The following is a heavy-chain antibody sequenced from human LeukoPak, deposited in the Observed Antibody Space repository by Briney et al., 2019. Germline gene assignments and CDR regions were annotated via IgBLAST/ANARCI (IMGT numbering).Heavy chain of an antibody. CDR1: GFTFGSYA. CDR3: ARDHDFPYYFDY. Sequence: GGSLRLSCAASGFTFGSYAVTWVRQAPGKGLEWVSSISSSSSYIYYADSVKGRFTISRDNAKNSLYLQMNSLRAEDTAVYYCARDHDFPYYFDYWGQGTLVTVSS. CDR2: ISSSSSYI. D-gene: IGHD3/OR15-3a*01. V-gene: IGHV3-21*01. J-gene: IGHJ4*02.